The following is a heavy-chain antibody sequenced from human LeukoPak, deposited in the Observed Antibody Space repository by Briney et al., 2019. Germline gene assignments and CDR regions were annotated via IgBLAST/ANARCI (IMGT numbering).Heavy chain of an antibody. J-gene: IGHJ3*02. D-gene: IGHD6-6*01. CDR1: GYTFTGYY. Sequence: ASVKVSCKASGYTFTGYYMHWARQAPGQGLEWMGWINPNSGGTNYAQKFQGRVTMTRDTSISTAYMELSRLRSDDTAVYYCARVGYSSSSSVAFDIWGQGTMVTVSS. CDR3: ARVGYSSSSSVAFDI. CDR2: INPNSGGT. V-gene: IGHV1-2*02.